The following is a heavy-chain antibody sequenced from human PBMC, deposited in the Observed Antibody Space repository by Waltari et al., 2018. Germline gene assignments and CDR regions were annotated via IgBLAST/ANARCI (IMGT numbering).Heavy chain of an antibody. CDR2: IYYSGST. D-gene: IGHD1-26*01. V-gene: IGHV4-59*01. J-gene: IGHJ2*01. CDR1: GGSISSYY. CDR3: ARDVGATQLKTWYFDL. Sequence: QVQLQESGPGLVKPSETLSLTCTVSGGSISSYYWSWIRQPPGKGLEWIGYIYYSGSTNYNPSLKSRVTISVDTSKNQFSLKLSSVTAADTAVYYCARDVGATQLKTWYFDLWGRGTLVTVSS.